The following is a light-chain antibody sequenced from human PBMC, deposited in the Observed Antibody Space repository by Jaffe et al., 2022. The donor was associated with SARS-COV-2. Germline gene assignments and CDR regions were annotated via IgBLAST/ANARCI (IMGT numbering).Light chain of an antibody. J-gene: IGKJ2*01. CDR3: QQSYNSHPYT. V-gene: IGKV1-39*01. Sequence: DIQMTQSPSSLSSSVGDRVTIACRASQSIRTYLNWYQQKPGQAPELLIYGASTLRSGVPSRFSGSGSGTDFTLTISSLQPEDFASYYCQQSYNSHPYTFGQGTKLEIK. CDR1: QSIRTY. CDR2: GAS.